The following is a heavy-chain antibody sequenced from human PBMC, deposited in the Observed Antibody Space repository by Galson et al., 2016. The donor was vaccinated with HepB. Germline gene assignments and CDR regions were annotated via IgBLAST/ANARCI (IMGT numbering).Heavy chain of an antibody. J-gene: IGHJ6*02. CDR1: RFTFSSYA. Sequence: SLRLSCVASRFTFSSYAMSWVRQAPGKGLEWVSVISGSGGSTYYADSVKGRFTISRDNSKNTLYLQMNSLRAEDTAVYYCAKEGTIFGVVPYGMDVWGQGTKVIVSS. V-gene: IGHV3-23*01. D-gene: IGHD3-3*01. CDR2: ISGSGGST. CDR3: AKEGTIFGVVPYGMDV.